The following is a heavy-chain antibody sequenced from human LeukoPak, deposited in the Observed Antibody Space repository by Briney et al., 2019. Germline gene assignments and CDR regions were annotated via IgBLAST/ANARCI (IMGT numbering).Heavy chain of an antibody. V-gene: IGHV5-51*01. CDR2: IYPGDSDT. D-gene: IGHD2/OR15-2a*01. CDR1: GYSFTSYW. J-gene: IGHJ6*02. CDR3: ARIGAVNDYYYYYGMDV. Sequence: GDSLKISCKGSGYSFTSYWIGWVRQMPGKGLEWMGIIYPGDSDTRYSPSFQGQVTISADKSISTAYLQWSSLKASDTAMYYCARIGAVNDYYYYYGMDVWGQGTTVTVSS.